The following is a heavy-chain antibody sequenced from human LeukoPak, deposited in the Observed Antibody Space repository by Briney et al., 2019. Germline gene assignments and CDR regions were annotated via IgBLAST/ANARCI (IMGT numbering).Heavy chain of an antibody. Sequence: PGRSLRLSCAASGFTFSSYAMRWVRQAPGGGLGWVAVISYDGSNKYYADSVKGRFTISRDNSKNTLYLQMNSLRAEDTAVYYCAKGGSGWLTGWGQGTLVTVSS. J-gene: IGHJ4*02. CDR2: ISYDGSNK. V-gene: IGHV3-30-3*01. CDR3: AKGGSGWLTG. CDR1: GFTFSSYA. D-gene: IGHD2-15*01.